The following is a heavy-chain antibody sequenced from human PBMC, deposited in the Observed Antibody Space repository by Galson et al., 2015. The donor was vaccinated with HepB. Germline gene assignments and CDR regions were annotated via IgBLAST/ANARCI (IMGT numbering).Heavy chain of an antibody. V-gene: IGHV1-46*03. CDR3: ARVAIAAAGTGYYYYGMDV. CDR1: GYTFTSYY. Sequence: SCKASGYTFTSYYMHWVRQAPGQGLEWMGIINPSGGSTSYAQKFQGRVTMTRDTSTSTVYMELSSLRSEDTAVYYCARVAIAAAGTGYYYYGMDVWGQGTTVTVSS. J-gene: IGHJ6*02. D-gene: IGHD6-13*01. CDR2: INPSGGST.